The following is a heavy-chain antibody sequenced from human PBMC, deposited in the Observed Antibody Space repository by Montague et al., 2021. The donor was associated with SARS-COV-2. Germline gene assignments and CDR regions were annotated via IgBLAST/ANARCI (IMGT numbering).Heavy chain of an antibody. CDR2: LHSIWNT. CDR1: GASISRSDYS. J-gene: IGHJ5*01. V-gene: IGHV4-39*01. CDR3: ARLLPDGTVVATDVPFDS. Sequence: SETLSLTCNVSGASISRSDYSWAWLPPPPGKGLELIGSLHSIWNTYYTPSLESRVTLSVDTSENPFSLKQGSVIAADTAVHYCARLLPDGTVVATDVPFDSWGQGTLVTVSS. D-gene: IGHD2-21*02.